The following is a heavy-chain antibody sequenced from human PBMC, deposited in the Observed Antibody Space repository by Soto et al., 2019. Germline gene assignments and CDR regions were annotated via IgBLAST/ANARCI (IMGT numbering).Heavy chain of an antibody. Sequence: QVQLVQSGAEVKKPGASVKVSCKASGYTFTGYYMHWVRQAPGQGLEWMGWINPNSGGTNYAQKFQGWVTMTRDTSIRTAYMELAGLRSENTAVYSCAGVLRGATPVSYYSYGMDVWGQGPTVTVSS. V-gene: IGHV1-2*04. CDR2: INPNSGGT. J-gene: IGHJ6*02. D-gene: IGHD1-26*01. CDR1: GYTFTGYY. CDR3: AGVLRGATPVSYYSYGMDV.